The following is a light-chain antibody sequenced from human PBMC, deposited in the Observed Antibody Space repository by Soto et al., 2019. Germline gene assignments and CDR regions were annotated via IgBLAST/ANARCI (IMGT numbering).Light chain of an antibody. V-gene: IGLV2-18*01. Sequence: QSALTQPPSVSGSPGQSVTISCTGTSSDVGGYNRVSWYQQPPGTAPKLIIYEVINRPSGVPDRFSGSKSGNTASLTISGLQAEDEAYYYCSVYTPSSVDVFGTGTKVTVL. CDR3: SVYTPSSVDV. CDR2: EVI. CDR1: SSDVGGYNR. J-gene: IGLJ1*01.